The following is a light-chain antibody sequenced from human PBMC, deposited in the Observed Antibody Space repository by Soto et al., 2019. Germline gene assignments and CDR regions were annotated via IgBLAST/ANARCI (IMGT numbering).Light chain of an antibody. CDR3: SSHSNITPYV. J-gene: IGLJ1*01. V-gene: IGLV2-14*01. CDR1: SRDVGAYNY. CDR2: DVT. Sequence: QSALTQPASVSGSPGQSITISCTGTSRDVGAYNYVSWYQQHPGKAPKLMVYDVTNRPSGVSDRFSGSKSGNTASLTISGLRAEDEADYFCSSHSNITPYVFGTGTKVTVL.